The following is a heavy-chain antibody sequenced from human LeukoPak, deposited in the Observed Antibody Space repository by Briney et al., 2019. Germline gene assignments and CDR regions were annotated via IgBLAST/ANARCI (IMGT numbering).Heavy chain of an antibody. D-gene: IGHD3-3*01. Sequence: SETLSLTCTVSGGSISSSYWSWIRQPPGKGLEWIGYIYYSGSTNYNPSLKSRVTISVDTSKNQFSLKLSSVTAADTAVYYCARGERKGHYDFWSGYPTYYFDYWGQGTLVTVSS. CDR1: GGSISSSY. CDR3: ARGERKGHYDFWSGYPTYYFDY. J-gene: IGHJ4*02. CDR2: IYYSGST. V-gene: IGHV4-59*01.